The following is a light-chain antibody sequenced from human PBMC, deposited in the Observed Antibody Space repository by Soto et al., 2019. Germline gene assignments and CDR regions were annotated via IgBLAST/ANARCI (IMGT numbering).Light chain of an antibody. CDR1: SSNIGGTYF. V-gene: IGLV1-44*01. J-gene: IGLJ3*02. Sequence: QSVLAQPPSVSGTPGQKVTISCSGSSSNIGGTYFVYWYQHLPGTAPKLLIFTDNRRPSGVPDRFSGSKSGTSASLAITGLQSEDEADYYCATWDDSLKGPVFGGGTKLTVL. CDR3: ATWDDSLKGPV. CDR2: TDN.